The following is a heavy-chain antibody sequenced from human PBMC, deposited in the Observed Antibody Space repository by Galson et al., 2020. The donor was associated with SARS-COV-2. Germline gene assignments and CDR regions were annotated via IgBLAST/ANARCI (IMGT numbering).Heavy chain of an antibody. D-gene: IGHD2-21*02. CDR3: ARHIVVVTATGFDP. V-gene: IGHV4-34*01. J-gene: IGHJ5*02. CDR2: INHNGST. CDR1: GGSISGDY. Sequence: SETLSLTCAVYGGSISGDYWSWIRQPPGKGLEWIGEINHNGSTNYNPSLKSRVTISGDTSKNQFSLKLSSVTAADTAVYYCARHIVVVTATGFDPWGQGTLVTVS.